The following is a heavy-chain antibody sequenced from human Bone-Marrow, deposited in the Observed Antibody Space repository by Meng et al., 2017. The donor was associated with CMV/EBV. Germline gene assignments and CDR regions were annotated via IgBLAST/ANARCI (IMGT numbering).Heavy chain of an antibody. Sequence: VWCGDEGKRRGYAVKVSCKASGGTFSSYAIRGVRQAPGQGLEWMGGIIPIFGTANYAQKFQGRVKITADESTSTAYMELSSLRSEDTAVYYCARGYDSSGYQDYWGQGTLVTVSS. CDR1: GGTFSSYA. V-gene: IGHV1-69*01. CDR2: IIPIFGTA. J-gene: IGHJ4*02. D-gene: IGHD3-22*01. CDR3: ARGYDSSGYQDY.